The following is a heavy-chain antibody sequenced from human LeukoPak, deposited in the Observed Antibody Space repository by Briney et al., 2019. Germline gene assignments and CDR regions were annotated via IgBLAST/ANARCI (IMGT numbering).Heavy chain of an antibody. CDR3: ARDFRPPNAGSGNYERMFDP. D-gene: IGHD3-10*01. CDR1: GYTFTGYY. V-gene: IGHV1-69*06. J-gene: IGHJ5*02. CDR2: IIPIFGTP. Sequence: SVKVSCKASGYTFTGYYMHWVRQAPGQGLEWMGGIIPIFGTPNYAQKFQGRVTITAEKSTSTTYMELSSLRSEDTAVYYCARDFRPPNAGSGNYERMFDPWGQGTLVTVSS.